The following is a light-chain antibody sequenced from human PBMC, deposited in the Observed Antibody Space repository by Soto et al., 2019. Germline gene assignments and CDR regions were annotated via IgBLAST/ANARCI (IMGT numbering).Light chain of an antibody. CDR2: LAS. J-gene: IGKJ1*01. Sequence: IVLRQSPATLSSFPGDRVTLSCRASQAVNTRLAWYQHKPGQAPRLLIYLASNRAAGVPARFSGSGTGTDFTLTISNVEHEDVAVYYCHQRQSWPRTLGQGAKVDIK. V-gene: IGKV3D-11*01. CDR3: HQRQSWPRT. CDR1: QAVNTR.